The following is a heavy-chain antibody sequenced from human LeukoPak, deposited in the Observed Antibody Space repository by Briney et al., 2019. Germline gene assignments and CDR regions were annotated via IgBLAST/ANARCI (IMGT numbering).Heavy chain of an antibody. J-gene: IGHJ4*02. CDR2: INHSGST. D-gene: IGHD6-19*01. V-gene: IGHV4-34*01. Sequence: PSETLSLTCAVYGGSFSGYYWSWIRQPPGKGLEWIGEINHSGSTNYNPSLKSRVTISVDTSKNQFSLKLSSVTAADTAVYYCARWGEVAGTFDYWGQGTLVTVSS. CDR1: GGSFSGYY. CDR3: ARWGEVAGTFDY.